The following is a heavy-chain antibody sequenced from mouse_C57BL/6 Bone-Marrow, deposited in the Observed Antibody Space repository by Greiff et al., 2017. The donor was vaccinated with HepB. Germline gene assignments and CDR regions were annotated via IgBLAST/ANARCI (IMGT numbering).Heavy chain of an antibody. J-gene: IGHJ2*01. CDR1: GYAFTNYL. CDR3: ARWGTMVTTDYFDY. V-gene: IGHV1-54*01. Sequence: QVQLQQSGAELVRPGTSVKVSCKASGYAFTNYLIEWVKQRPGQGLEWIGVINPGSGGTNYNEKFKGKATLTADKSSSTAYMQLSSLTSEDSAVYFCARWGTMVTTDYFDYWGQGTTLTVSS. D-gene: IGHD2-2*01. CDR2: INPGSGGT.